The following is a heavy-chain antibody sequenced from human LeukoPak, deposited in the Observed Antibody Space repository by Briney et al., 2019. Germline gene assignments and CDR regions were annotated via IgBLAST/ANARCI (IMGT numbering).Heavy chain of an antibody. Sequence: SQTLSLTCTVSGGSISSGGYYWSWIRQHPGKGLEWIGYIYYRGSTYYNPSLKSRVTISVDTSKNQFSLKLSSVTAADTAVYYCARDPRYYDSSGYYYDWFDPWGQGTLVTVSS. V-gene: IGHV4-31*03. CDR3: ARDPRYYDSSGYYYDWFDP. D-gene: IGHD3-22*01. CDR1: GGSISSGGYY. J-gene: IGHJ5*02. CDR2: IYYRGST.